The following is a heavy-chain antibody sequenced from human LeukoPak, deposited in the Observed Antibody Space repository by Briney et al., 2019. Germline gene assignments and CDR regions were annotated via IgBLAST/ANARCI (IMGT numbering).Heavy chain of an antibody. V-gene: IGHV3-21*01. CDR1: GFTFSSYS. Sequence: GGLLRLSCTATGFTFSSYSMNWVRQAPGKGLEWVSSISSSSSYIYYADSVKGRFTISRDNAKNSLYLQMNSLRAEDTAVYYCARSPSSGYYYGSGSLGYYYYMDVWGKGTTVTVSS. J-gene: IGHJ6*03. CDR3: ARSPSSGYYYGSGSLGYYYYMDV. CDR2: ISSSSSYI. D-gene: IGHD3-10*01.